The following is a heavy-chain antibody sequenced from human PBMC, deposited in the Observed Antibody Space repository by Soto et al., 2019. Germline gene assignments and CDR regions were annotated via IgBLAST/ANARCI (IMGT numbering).Heavy chain of an antibody. Sequence: PSETLSLTCAVSGDSITSIYHWAWVGQAPGRGLEWVSGIDGSGRNTYYADSVKGRFTISRDNSKNTLSVQMDSLRVEDTALYYCAKDGGSVCSGGTCYFQAPDYWGQGTLVTAPQ. CDR2: IDGSGRNT. CDR3: AKDGGSVCSGGTCYFQAPDY. CDR1: GDSITSIYH. V-gene: IGHV3-23*01. J-gene: IGHJ4*02. D-gene: IGHD2-8*02.